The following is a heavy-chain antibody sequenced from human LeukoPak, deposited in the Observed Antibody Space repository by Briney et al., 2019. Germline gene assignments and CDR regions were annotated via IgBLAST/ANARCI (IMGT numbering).Heavy chain of an antibody. CDR3: AKSFAESEDYYDSSGYYYNWFDP. CDR2: IYYSGST. CDR1: GGSISSYY. J-gene: IGHJ5*02. Sequence: SETLSLTCTVSGGSISSYYWSWIRQPPGKGLEWIGYIYYSGSTNYNPSLKSRVTISVDTSKNQFSLKLSSVTAADTAVYYCAKSFAESEDYYDSSGYYYNWFDPWGQGTLVTVSS. V-gene: IGHV4-59*08. D-gene: IGHD3-22*01.